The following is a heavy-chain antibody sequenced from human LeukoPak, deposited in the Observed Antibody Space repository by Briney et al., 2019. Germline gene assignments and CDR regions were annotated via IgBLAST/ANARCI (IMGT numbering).Heavy chain of an antibody. V-gene: IGHV3-66*02. D-gene: IGHD6-19*01. J-gene: IGHJ4*02. CDR2: IYSGGST. CDR3: ARDNGYNSGSLGY. Sequence: PGGSLRLSCAASGFTVSANYMSWVRQAPGKGLEWVSVIYSGGSTYYADSVKGRFTIFRDSSKNTLYLQMNSLRAEDTAVYCCARDNGYNSGSLGYWGQGTLVTDSS. CDR1: GFTVSANY.